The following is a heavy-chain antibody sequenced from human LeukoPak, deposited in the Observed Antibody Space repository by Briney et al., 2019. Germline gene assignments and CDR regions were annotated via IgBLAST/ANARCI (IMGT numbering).Heavy chain of an antibody. J-gene: IGHJ4*02. CDR1: GFTFSSYS. Sequence: GGSLRLSCAASGFTFSSYSMSWVRQAPGKGLEWVSSISSSSSYIYYADSVKGRFTISRDNAKNSLYLQMNSLRAEDTAVYYCATSTFGVRYFDYWGQGTLVTVSS. CDR2: ISSSSSYI. D-gene: IGHD3-10*01. V-gene: IGHV3-21*01. CDR3: ATSTFGVRYFDY.